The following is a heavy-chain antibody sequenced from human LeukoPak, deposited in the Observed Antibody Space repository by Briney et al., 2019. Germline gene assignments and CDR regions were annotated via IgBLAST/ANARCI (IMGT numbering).Heavy chain of an antibody. J-gene: IGHJ5*02. V-gene: IGHV3-7*05. CDR3: ARGHVWFDP. Sequence: PGGSLRLSCAGSGFTFSNYGMTWVRQAPGKGLEWVANIKKDGSDKYYVDSVKGRFTISRDNSKNSLYLQMNSLRAEDMAVYYCARGHVWFDPWGQGTLVTVSS. CDR1: GFTFSNYG. CDR2: IKKDGSDK.